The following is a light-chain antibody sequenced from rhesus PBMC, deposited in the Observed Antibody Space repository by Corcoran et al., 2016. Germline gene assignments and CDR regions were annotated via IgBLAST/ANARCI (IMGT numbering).Light chain of an antibody. V-gene: IGKV6-55*01. J-gene: IGKJ2*01. CDR1: QSIGSS. CDR3: QQSSSFPYS. CDR2: NAS. Sequence: EIVLTQSPAFQSVTLKEKVTITCQASQSIGSSLHWYQQKQDQSPKLLIKNASQSISGVPSRFRGSGAGTDFTLTINSVEAEDAATYYCQQSSSFPYSVGQGTKVEIK.